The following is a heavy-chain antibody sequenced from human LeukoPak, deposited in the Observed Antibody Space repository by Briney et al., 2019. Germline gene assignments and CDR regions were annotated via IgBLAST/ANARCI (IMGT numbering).Heavy chain of an antibody. V-gene: IGHV3-21*01. CDR3: ASSGRYCSSTSCPDY. D-gene: IGHD2-2*01. Sequence: PGGSLGLSCAASGFTFSSYSMNWLRQAPGKGREGVSSISSSSSYIYYAASVKGRFTISRDNAKTSLYLQMNSLRAEDTAVYYCASSGRYCSSTSCPDYWGQGTLVTVSS. CDR2: ISSSSSYI. J-gene: IGHJ4*02. CDR1: GFTFSSYS.